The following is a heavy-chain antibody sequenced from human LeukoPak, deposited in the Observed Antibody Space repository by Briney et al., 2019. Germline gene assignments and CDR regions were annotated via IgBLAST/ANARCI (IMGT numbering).Heavy chain of an antibody. CDR3: ARDRGVYSRTLED. V-gene: IGHV3-21*01. J-gene: IGHJ4*02. CDR2: ISSSTYI. CDR1: GFTFSSYS. D-gene: IGHD6-13*01. Sequence: PGGSLRLSCAASGFTFSSYSMNWVRQTPGKGLEWVSSISSSTYIYYVDSVKGRFTISRDNAKNSLYLQMNSLRAEDTAVYYCARDRGVYSRTLEDWGQGTLVTVSS.